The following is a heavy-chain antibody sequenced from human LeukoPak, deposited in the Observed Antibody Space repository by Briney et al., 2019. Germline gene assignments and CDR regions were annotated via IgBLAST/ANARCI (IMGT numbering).Heavy chain of an antibody. J-gene: IGHJ5*02. D-gene: IGHD1/OR15-1a*01. V-gene: IGHV2-5*02. CDR1: GFSLSASGEG. Sequence: SGPTLVKPTQTFTLTCTSSGFSLSASGEGVGWIRQPPGKALEWLALIYWDDDKRYSPSLKTRHSIIKDTSKNQVVLTMTNMEPVDSGTYYCAHRLLKYRVTTPGAPWCDPWGQGTQVTVSS. CDR2: IYWDDDK. CDR3: AHRLLKYRVTTPGAPWCDP.